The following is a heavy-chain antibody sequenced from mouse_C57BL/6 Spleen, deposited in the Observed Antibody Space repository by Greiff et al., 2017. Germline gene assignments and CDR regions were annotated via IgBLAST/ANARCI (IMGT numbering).Heavy chain of an antibody. CDR2: INPNNGGT. CDR3: ARSGISDDGYYLGFAY. CDR1: GYTFTDYN. Sequence: EVQLQQSGPELVKPGASVKMSCKASGYTFTDYNMHWVKQSHGKSLEWIGYINPNNGGTSYNQKFKGKATLTVNKSSSTAYMELRSLTSEDSAVYYCARSGISDDGYYLGFAYWGQGTQVTVSA. D-gene: IGHD2-3*01. J-gene: IGHJ3*01. V-gene: IGHV1-22*01.